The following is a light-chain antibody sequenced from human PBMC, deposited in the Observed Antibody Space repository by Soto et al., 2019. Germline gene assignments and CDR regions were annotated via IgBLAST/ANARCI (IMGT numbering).Light chain of an antibody. J-gene: IGKJ5*01. CDR1: QSVDNN. CDR3: QQYGSSST. CDR2: GSF. Sequence: EIVMTQSPVTLAASPGESATLSCRASQSVDNNVAWYQQKPGQAPRLLIVGSFARATGIPARFSGSGSGSEFTLTISRLEPEDFAVYYCQQYGSSSTFGQGTRLEIK. V-gene: IGKV3-15*01.